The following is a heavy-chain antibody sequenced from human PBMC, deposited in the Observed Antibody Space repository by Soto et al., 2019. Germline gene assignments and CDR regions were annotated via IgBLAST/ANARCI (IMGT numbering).Heavy chain of an antibody. D-gene: IGHD3-22*01. CDR1: GFTFSSYA. J-gene: IGHJ4*01. CDR2: ISGSGGST. Sequence: GGSLRLSCAASGFTFSSYAMSWVRQAPGKGLEWVSAISGSGGSTYYADSVKGRFAISRDDSKNMVYLEMNSLKTEDTAIYYCTTDSYITSIIVRFDYWGHGTLVTVSS. V-gene: IGHV3-23*01. CDR3: TTDSYITSIIVRFDY.